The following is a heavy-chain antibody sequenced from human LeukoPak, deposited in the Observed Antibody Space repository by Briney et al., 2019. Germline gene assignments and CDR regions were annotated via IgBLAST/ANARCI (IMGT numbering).Heavy chain of an antibody. CDR1: GVSISTSNYL. Sequence: TSETLSLTCSVSGVSISTSNYLWRWIRQPPGKVLEWIGCFFYSESTYYSRSLKSRVTISVDTSKNQFSLKLSSVTAADTAVYFCARLRRFLQGGVYNWFDPWGQGTLVTVSS. J-gene: IGHJ5*02. CDR2: FFYSEST. CDR3: ARLRRFLQGGVYNWFDP. V-gene: IGHV4-39*01. D-gene: IGHD3-3*01.